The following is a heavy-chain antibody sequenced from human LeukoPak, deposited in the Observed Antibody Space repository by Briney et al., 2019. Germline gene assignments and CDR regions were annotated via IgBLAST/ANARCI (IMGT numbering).Heavy chain of an antibody. D-gene: IGHD3-22*01. V-gene: IGHV3-7*05. CDR3: ARDAGYDRFDY. CDR1: GFTFRNSW. CDR2: INEDGSAQ. J-gene: IGHJ4*02. Sequence: PGGSLRLSCAASGFTFRNSWMSWVRQAPGKGLEWVANINEDGSAQNYVDSVKGRFTISRDNAKSTLYLEMNSLRAEDTAVYYCARDAGYDRFDYWGQGTLVTVSS.